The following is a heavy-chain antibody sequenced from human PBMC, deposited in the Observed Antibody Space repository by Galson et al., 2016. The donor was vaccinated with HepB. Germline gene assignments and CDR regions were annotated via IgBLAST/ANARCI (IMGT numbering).Heavy chain of an antibody. D-gene: IGHD1-7*01. V-gene: IGHV1-18*01. Sequence: SVKVSCKASGYTFTSYGITWVRQAPGLGLEWMGWISTLNGNTKFAQKFQGRVTITTDTSTSTAYLELGGLTSDDTAVYYCARRQELLDSWGQGTLVTVSA. CDR1: GYTFTSYG. J-gene: IGHJ4*02. CDR3: ARRQELLDS. CDR2: ISTLNGNT.